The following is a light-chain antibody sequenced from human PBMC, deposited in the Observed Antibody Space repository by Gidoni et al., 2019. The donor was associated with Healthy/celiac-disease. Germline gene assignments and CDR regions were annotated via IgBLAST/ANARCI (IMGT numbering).Light chain of an antibody. CDR2: AAS. J-gene: IGKJ1*01. CDR3: QQSYSTLWT. CDR1: QSISSD. Sequence: DIQMTQSPSSLSASVGDRVTITCRASQSISSDLNWYQQKPGKAPKLLIYAASSLQSGVPSRFSGSGSGTDFTLTISSLQPEDFATDYGQQSYSTLWTFGQGTKVEIK. V-gene: IGKV1-39*01.